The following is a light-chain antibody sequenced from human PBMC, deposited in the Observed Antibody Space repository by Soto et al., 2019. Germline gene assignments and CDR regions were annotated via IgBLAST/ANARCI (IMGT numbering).Light chain of an antibody. V-gene: IGKV3-11*01. J-gene: IGKJ5*01. CDR1: QSVTTY. CDR3: QQYGSPPIT. Sequence: EIVMTQSPATLSVSPGGRATLSCRASQSVTTYLAWYQQKPGQAPRLLIYDASNRATGIPARFSGSGSGTDFTLTISSLEPEDFAVYYCQQYGSPPITFGQGTRLEIK. CDR2: DAS.